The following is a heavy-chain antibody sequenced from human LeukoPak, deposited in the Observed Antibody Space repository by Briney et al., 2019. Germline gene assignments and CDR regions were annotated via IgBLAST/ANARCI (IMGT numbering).Heavy chain of an antibody. CDR3: ARLEVVLLWFGELLSHYYMDV. CDR1: GFPFTTYG. D-gene: IGHD3-10*01. Sequence: GSLRLPCSAAGFPFTTYGIQWVRPGPGKGLEWVAFLRYGASNNYYADSVKGRFTISRDNAKNSLYLQMNSLRAEDTAVYYCARLEVVLLWFGELLSHYYMDVWGKGTTVTISS. V-gene: IGHV3-33*08. J-gene: IGHJ6*03. CDR2: LRYGASNN.